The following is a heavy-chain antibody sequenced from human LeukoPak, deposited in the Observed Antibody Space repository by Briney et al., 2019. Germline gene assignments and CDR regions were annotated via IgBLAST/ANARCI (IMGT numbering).Heavy chain of an antibody. J-gene: IGHJ3*02. CDR3: ARRHGDYVSGAPDI. CDR1: GGSISTSSYY. Sequence: SETLSLTCTVSGGSISTSSYYWGWIRQPPGKGLEWIGTLYYSGSTYYNPSLKSRVTVFVNTSKNQFSLKLTSVTAADTAVYYCARRHGDYVSGAPDIWGQGTMVTVSS. D-gene: IGHD2-21*01. V-gene: IGHV4-39*01. CDR2: LYYSGST.